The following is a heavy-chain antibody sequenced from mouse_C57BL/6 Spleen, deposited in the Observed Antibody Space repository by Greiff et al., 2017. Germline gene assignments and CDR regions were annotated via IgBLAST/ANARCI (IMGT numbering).Heavy chain of an antibody. D-gene: IGHD4-1*01. CDR2: IDPSDSYT. Sequence: QVQLQQPGAELVMPGASVKLSCKASGYTFTSYWMHWVKQRPGQGLEWIGEIDPSDSYTNYNQKFKGKSTLTVVKSSSTASMQLGSLTSEDSAVYYCAISGTRTVPWFAYWGQGTLVTVSA. CDR1: GYTFTSYW. CDR3: AISGTRTVPWFAY. J-gene: IGHJ3*01. V-gene: IGHV1-69*01.